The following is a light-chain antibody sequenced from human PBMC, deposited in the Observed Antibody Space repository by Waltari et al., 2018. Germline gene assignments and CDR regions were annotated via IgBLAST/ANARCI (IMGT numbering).Light chain of an antibody. CDR3: QHYYCSPRT. CDR1: QSVLYSSNNKNY. V-gene: IGKV4-1*01. J-gene: IGKJ1*01. Sequence: DIVMAQSPDSLAVALGERATINCKSSQSVLYSSNNKNYLAWYQQKPGQTPNLLIYWASTRESGVPSRFSGSGSGPSVTLTISSLQAEDVAVYYCQHYYCSPRTFGQGTRVEIK. CDR2: WAS.